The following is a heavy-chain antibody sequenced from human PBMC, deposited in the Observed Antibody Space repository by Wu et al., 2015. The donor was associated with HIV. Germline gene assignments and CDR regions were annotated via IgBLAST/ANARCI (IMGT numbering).Heavy chain of an antibody. CDR2: INPNSGDT. CDR1: GYTFTSYG. J-gene: IGHJ4*02. Sequence: QVQLVQSGTEVKKPGASVKVSCKASGYTFTSYGISWVRQAPGEGLEWMGAINPNSGDTDYAQNVQGRVTITRDKSIRTAYLELNTLRFDDTAVYYCAAVYCTGGICYLGYWGQGTLLIVSS. V-gene: IGHV1-2*02. D-gene: IGHD2-15*01. CDR3: AAVYCTGGICYLGY.